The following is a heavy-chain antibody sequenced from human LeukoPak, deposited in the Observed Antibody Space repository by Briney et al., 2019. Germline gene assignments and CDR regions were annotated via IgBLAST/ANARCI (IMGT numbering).Heavy chain of an antibody. Sequence: PGGALRLPCAASGFTGSNSYIRWGRPAPGKGVEGVAVIYSGRTTYYAESVKGRFTISRDNSKNTLYLQMNSLRAEDTAVYYCARDVRYCTGGSCDFWGQGTLVTVSS. J-gene: IGHJ4*02. CDR3: ARDVRYCTGGSCDF. CDR2: IYSGRTT. V-gene: IGHV3-66*01. D-gene: IGHD2-15*01. CDR1: GFTGSNSY.